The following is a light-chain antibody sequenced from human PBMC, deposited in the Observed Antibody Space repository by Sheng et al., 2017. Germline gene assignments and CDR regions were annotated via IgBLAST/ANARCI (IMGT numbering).Light chain of an antibody. CDR2: DVN. CDR3: SSFAGTNNIFYYV. V-gene: IGLV2-11*01. Sequence: QSALTQPRSVSGSPGQSVTISCTGTSSDVGGYDFVSWYQQNPGRAPKLMIYDVNKRPSGVPDRFSGSKSGNTASLTISGLQAEDEADYYCSSFAGTNNIFYYVFGTGTKVTVL. J-gene: IGLJ1*01. CDR1: SSDVGGYDF.